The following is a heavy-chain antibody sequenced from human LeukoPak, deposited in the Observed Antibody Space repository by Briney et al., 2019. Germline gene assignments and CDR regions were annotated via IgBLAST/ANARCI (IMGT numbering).Heavy chain of an antibody. V-gene: IGHV4-39*07. J-gene: IGHJ6*02. CDR1: GGSISSSSYY. CDR3: ARALTVDLFAREYVDV. Sequence: PSETLSLTCTVSGGSISSSSYYWGWIRQPPGKGLEWIGSIYYSGSTYYNPSLKSRVTISIDTSKSQFSLNLISVTAADTAVYYCARALTVDLFAREYVDVWGQGTTVIVSS. CDR2: IYYSGST. D-gene: IGHD3-10*01.